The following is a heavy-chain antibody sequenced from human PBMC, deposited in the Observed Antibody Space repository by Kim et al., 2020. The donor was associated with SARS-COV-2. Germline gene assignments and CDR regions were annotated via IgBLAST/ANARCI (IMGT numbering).Heavy chain of an antibody. J-gene: IGHJ4*02. CDR1: GFTFSGSA. CDR3: TRRDYYDSSGYYFDY. D-gene: IGHD3-22*01. V-gene: IGHV3-73*01. Sequence: GGSLRLSCAASGFTFSGSAMHCVRQASGKGLEWVGRIRSKANSYATAYAASVKGRFTISRDDSKNTAYLQMNSLKTEDTAVYYCTRRDYYDSSGYYFDYWGQGTLVTVSS. CDR2: IRSKANSYAT.